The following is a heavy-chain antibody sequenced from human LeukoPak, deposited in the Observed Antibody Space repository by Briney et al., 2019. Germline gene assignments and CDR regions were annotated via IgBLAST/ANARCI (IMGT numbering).Heavy chain of an antibody. CDR1: GFTFSSYA. V-gene: IGHV3-23*01. CDR3: AKGGRGGGAAKYAFDI. D-gene: IGHD3-16*01. CDR2: ISGSGGST. Sequence: PGGSLRLSCAASGFTFSSYAMSWVRQAPGKGLERVSAISGSGGSTYYADSVKGRFTISRDNSKNTLYLQMNSLRAEDTAVYYCAKGGRGGGAAKYAFDIWGQGTMVTVSS. J-gene: IGHJ3*02.